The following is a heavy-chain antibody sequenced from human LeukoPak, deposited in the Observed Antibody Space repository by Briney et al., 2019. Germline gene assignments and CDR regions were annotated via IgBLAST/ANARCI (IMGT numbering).Heavy chain of an antibody. V-gene: IGHV4-59*01. CDR1: GGSISSYY. Sequence: PSETLSLTCTVSGGSISSYYWSWIRQPPGKGLEWIGYISYSGITNYNPSLKSRVTISVDTSRNQFSLNLSSVTAADTAVYYCARNRDSFDIWGQGTMVTVSS. CDR2: ISYSGIT. CDR3: ARNRDSFDI. D-gene: IGHD2/OR15-2a*01. J-gene: IGHJ3*02.